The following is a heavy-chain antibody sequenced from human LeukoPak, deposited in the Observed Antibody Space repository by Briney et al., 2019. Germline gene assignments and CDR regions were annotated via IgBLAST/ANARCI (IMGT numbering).Heavy chain of an antibody. CDR3: AREDHDTSGHDC. CDR1: GASISSGSYY. D-gene: IGHD3-22*01. Sequence: SETLSLTCTVSGASISSGSYYWNWLRQPAGKGLEWIGRIYISGSTNYNPSLKSRVTISIDTSKNQFSLKLSSLTAADTAVYYCAREDHDTSGHDCWGQGTLVTVSS. J-gene: IGHJ4*02. V-gene: IGHV4-61*02. CDR2: IYISGST.